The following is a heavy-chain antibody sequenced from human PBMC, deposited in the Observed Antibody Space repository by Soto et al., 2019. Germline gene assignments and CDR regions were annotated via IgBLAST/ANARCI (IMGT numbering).Heavy chain of an antibody. D-gene: IGHD3-22*01. V-gene: IGHV3-30-3*01. CDR3: ARERPGTMMGDS. J-gene: IGHJ4*02. CDR2: ISYDGSNK. Sequence: ALRLSCAASGFTFTSYAMHWVRQAPGKGLEWVAVISYDGSNKYYADSVKGRFTISRDNSKNTLYLQMNSLRAEDTAVYYCARERPGTMMGDSWGQGTLVTVSS. CDR1: GFTFTSYA.